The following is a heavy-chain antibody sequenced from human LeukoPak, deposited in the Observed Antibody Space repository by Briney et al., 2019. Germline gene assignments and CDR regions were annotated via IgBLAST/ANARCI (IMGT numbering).Heavy chain of an antibody. CDR3: ARSGHQFDY. V-gene: IGHV3-66*01. J-gene: IGHJ4*02. D-gene: IGHD6-19*01. CDR1: EFSVGSNY. Sequence: GGSLRLSCAASEFSVGSNYMTWVRQAPGKGLERVSLIYSGGSTYYADSVKGRFTISRDNSKNTLYLQMNSLRAEDTAVYYCARSGHQFDYWGQGTLVTVSS. CDR2: IYSGGST.